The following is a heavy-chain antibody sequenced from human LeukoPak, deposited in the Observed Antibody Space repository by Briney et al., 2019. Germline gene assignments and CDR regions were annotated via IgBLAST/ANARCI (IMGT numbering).Heavy chain of an antibody. CDR1: GYTFISYY. CDR2: INPSGGST. D-gene: IGHD3-22*01. CDR3: ARSSPSYDYDSSGYLLDY. J-gene: IGHJ4*02. V-gene: IGHV1-46*01. Sequence: ASVKVSCKSSGYTFISYYMHWVRQAPGQGLEWMGIINPSGGSTRHAQKFQGRLTMTRDTSTSTVYMELSSLRSEDTAVYYCARSSPSYDYDSSGYLLDYWGQGTLVTVSS.